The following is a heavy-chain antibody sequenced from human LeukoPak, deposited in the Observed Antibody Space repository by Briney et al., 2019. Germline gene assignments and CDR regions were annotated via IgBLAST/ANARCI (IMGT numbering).Heavy chain of an antibody. D-gene: IGHD6-6*01. J-gene: IGHJ3*02. CDR1: GFTFSSYA. CDR3: AKDLSWGAARPSAFDI. CDR2: ISGSGGST. V-gene: IGHV3-23*01. Sequence: QSGGSLRLSCAASGFTFSSYAMSWVRQAPGKGLEWVSAISGSGGSTYYADSVKGRFTISRDNSKNTLYLQMNSLRAEDTAVYYCAKDLSWGAARPSAFDIWGQGTMVTVSS.